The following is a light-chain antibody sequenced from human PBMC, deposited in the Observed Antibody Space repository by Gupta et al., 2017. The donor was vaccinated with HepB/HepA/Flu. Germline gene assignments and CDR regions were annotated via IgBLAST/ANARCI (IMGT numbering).Light chain of an antibody. CDR3: QQDHRYST. J-gene: IGKJ1*01. Sequence: DIQMTQSPSTLSASVGDRVTITCRASQSISDWLDWYQQKPGKAPKLLIYKTSELVVGVPSRFSGSGSGTEFTLTSRSRQPDDFATFYWQQDHRYSTFGQGTRVEIK. V-gene: IGKV1-5*03. CDR2: KTS. CDR1: QSISDW.